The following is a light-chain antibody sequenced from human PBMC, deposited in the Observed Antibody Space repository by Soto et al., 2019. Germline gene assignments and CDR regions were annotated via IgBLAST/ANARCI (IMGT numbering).Light chain of an antibody. CDR3: MQALQTPPA. CDR1: QSLLHSNGYRY. CDR2: LGS. V-gene: IGKV2-28*01. Sequence: EIVMTQSPLSLPVTPGEPASISCRSNQSLLHSNGYRYLDWYLQKPGQSPQLLIYLGSNRASGVTDRFSGSGSGTDFTLKISRVEAEDVGLYYCMQALQTPPAFGKGTRLEMK. J-gene: IGKJ5*01.